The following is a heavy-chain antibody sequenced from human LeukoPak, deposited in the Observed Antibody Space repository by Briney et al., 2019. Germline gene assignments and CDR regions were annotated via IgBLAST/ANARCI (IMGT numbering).Heavy chain of an antibody. CDR1: GGSISSSSYY. CDR2: INHSGST. CDR3: ARRVTIFGVVGNWFDP. J-gene: IGHJ5*02. V-gene: IGHV4-39*01. D-gene: IGHD3-3*01. Sequence: SETLSLTCTVSGGSISSSSYYWGWIRQPPGKGLEWIGEINHSGSTNYNPSLESRVTISVDTSKNQFSLKLSSVTAADTAVYYCARRVTIFGVVGNWFDPWGQGTLVTVSS.